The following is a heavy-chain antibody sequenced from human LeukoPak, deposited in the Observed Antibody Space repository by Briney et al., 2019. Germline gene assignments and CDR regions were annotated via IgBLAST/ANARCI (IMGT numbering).Heavy chain of an antibody. CDR2: VYPDDSDV. CDR3: ARGDSSSWYSRY. D-gene: IGHD6-13*01. Sequence: GESLKISCKGSGYNFATDWIGWVRQMPGKGLEWMGIVYPDDSDVRYNPSFQGQVTISADKSISTAYLQWSSLKASDTAMYYCARGDSSSWYSRYWGQGTLVTVSS. V-gene: IGHV5-51*01. J-gene: IGHJ4*02. CDR1: GYNFATDW.